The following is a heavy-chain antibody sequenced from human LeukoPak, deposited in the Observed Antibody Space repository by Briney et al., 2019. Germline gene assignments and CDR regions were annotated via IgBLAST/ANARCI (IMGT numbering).Heavy chain of an antibody. D-gene: IGHD3-10*01. Sequence: GGSLRLSCDASGFTFSSYSMNWVRQAPGKGLEWVSSISSSSSYIYYADSVKGRFTISRDNAKNSLYLQMNSLRAEDTAVYYCARAFGQLKYYFDYWGQGTLVTVSS. CDR3: ARAFGQLKYYFDY. V-gene: IGHV3-21*01. J-gene: IGHJ4*02. CDR1: GFTFSSYS. CDR2: ISSSSSYI.